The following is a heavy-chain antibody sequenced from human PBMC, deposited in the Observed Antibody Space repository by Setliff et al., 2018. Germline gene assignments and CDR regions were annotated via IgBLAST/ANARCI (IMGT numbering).Heavy chain of an antibody. J-gene: IGHJ6*03. CDR3: ARGLGSYYYYYMDV. D-gene: IGHD7-27*01. V-gene: IGHV1-8*03. CDR2: MNPNSGNT. Sequence: VKVSCKASGYTFTSYDINWVRQATGQGLEWMGWMNPNSGNTGYAQKFQGRVTITRNTSISTAYMELSSLRSEDTAVYYCARGLGSYYYYYMDVWGKGTTVTVSS. CDR1: GYTFTSYD.